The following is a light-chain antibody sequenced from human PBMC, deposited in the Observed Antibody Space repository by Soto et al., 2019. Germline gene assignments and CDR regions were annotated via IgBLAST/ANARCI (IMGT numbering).Light chain of an antibody. V-gene: IGKV1-5*03. CDR1: QSINSW. CDR3: QQYDRFPYT. J-gene: IGKJ2*01. CDR2: KAS. Sequence: DIQVTQSPSTLSASIGDTVIITCRASQSINSWLAWYQQKPGKAPKILIHKASTLESGVPSRFSGSESGTEFTLTISSLQPDDCATFYCQQYDRFPYTFGQGTKLEIK.